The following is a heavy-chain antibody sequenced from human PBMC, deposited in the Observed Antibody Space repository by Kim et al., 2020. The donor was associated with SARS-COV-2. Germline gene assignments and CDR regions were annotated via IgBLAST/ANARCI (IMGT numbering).Heavy chain of an antibody. Sequence: NTGYAQKFQGRVTMTRNTSISTAYMELSSLRSEDTAVYYCARGWAAAGSWGQGTMVTVSS. D-gene: IGHD6-13*01. V-gene: IGHV1-8*01. CDR3: ARGWAAAGS. CDR2: NT. J-gene: IGHJ3*01.